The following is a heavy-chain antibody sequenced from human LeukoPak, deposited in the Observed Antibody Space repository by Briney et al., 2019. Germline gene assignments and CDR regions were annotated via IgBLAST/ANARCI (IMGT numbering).Heavy chain of an antibody. V-gene: IGHV1-18*01. CDR3: ARDDSGSYTELDY. Sequence: GASVKVSCKASGYTFTSYGISWVRQAPGQGLEWMGWISAYNGNTNYAQKLQGRVTMTTDTSTSTAYKELRSLRSDDTAVYYCARDDSGSYTELDYWGQGTLVTVSS. J-gene: IGHJ4*02. D-gene: IGHD1-26*01. CDR1: GYTFTSYG. CDR2: ISAYNGNT.